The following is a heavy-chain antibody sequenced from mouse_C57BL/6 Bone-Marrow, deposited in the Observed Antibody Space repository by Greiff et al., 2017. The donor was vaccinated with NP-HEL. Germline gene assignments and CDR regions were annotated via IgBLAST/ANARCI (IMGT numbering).Heavy chain of an antibody. Sequence: VQLQQPGAELVKPGASVKMSCKASGYTFTSYWITWVKQRPGQGLEWIGDIYPGSGSTNYNEKFKSKATLTVDTSSSTAYMQLSSLTSEDSAVYYCARSPSITTVVAYYFDYWGQGTTLTVSS. CDR3: ARSPSITTVVAYYFDY. J-gene: IGHJ2*01. CDR2: IYPGSGST. CDR1: GYTFTSYW. D-gene: IGHD1-1*01. V-gene: IGHV1-55*01.